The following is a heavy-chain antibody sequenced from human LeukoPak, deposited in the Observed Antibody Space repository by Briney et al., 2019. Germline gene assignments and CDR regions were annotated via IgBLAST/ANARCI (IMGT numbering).Heavy chain of an antibody. CDR2: IIAIFGTA. Sequence: SVKVSCKASGGTFSSYAINWVRQAPGQGLEWMGGIIAIFGTAKYAQKFQGRVTITTDESTNTAYMALSSLRSQDTAVYYCASLWYSSDTGDYWGQGTLVTVSS. CDR3: ASLWYSSDTGDY. D-gene: IGHD6-25*01. J-gene: IGHJ4*02. CDR1: GGTFSSYA. V-gene: IGHV1-69*05.